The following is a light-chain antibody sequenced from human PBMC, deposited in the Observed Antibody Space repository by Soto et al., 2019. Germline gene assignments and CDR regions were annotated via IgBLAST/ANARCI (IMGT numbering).Light chain of an antibody. J-gene: IGKJ4*01. Sequence: DIVMTQSPDSLAVSLGERATINCKSSQSVLYSSNNENFLAWYQQKPGQPPKLLIYWASTRESGVPDRFSGSGSGTAFTLTISSLQAADVAVYYCQQYYTTPLTFVRGTKVEIK. CDR1: QSVLYSSNNENF. CDR2: WAS. CDR3: QQYYTTPLT. V-gene: IGKV4-1*01.